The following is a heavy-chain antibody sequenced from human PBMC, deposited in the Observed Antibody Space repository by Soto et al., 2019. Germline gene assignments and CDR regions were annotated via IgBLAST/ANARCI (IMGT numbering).Heavy chain of an antibody. J-gene: IGHJ4*02. CDR3: SKSAVQVWFEYFDY. CDR2: IGGSGDSR. CDR1: GFTFSSYT. V-gene: IGHV3-23*01. D-gene: IGHD3-10*01. Sequence: EVQLSQSGGGFVQPGGSLRLSCAASGFTFSSYTMSWVRQVPGKGLEWVSGIGGSGDSRYYADSVKGRFTISRDNSKNTLYLQMNSLRPEDTAVYYCSKSAVQVWFEYFDYWGQGSQVTVSS.